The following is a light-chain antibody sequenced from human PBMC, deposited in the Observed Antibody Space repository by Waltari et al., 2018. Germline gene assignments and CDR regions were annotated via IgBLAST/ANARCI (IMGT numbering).Light chain of an antibody. V-gene: IGLV2-14*03. CDR2: GVS. CDR1: SSDIGAYSH. CDR3: SSFTDSRIYD. J-gene: IGLJ1*01. Sequence: QAALTQPASVSGSPGQSLTISCTGTSSDIGAYSHVSWFQQPPGKAPKLMICGVSIRPSGVSNRFSGSKSGNTASLTISGLQAEDEADYYCSSFTDSRIYDFGSGTKVTVL.